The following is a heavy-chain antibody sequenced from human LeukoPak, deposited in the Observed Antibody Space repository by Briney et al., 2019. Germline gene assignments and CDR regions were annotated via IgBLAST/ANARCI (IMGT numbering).Heavy chain of an antibody. CDR1: GGSFSGYY. CDR2: INHSGST. CDR3: ARGKSYYGSGTAPGVDY. D-gene: IGHD3-10*01. J-gene: IGHJ4*02. Sequence: PSETLSLTCAVYGGSFSGYYWSWIRQPPGKGLERIGEINHSGSTNYNPSLKSRVTISVDTSKNQFSLKLSSVTAADTAVYYCARGKSYYGSGTAPGVDYWGQGTLVTVSS. V-gene: IGHV4-34*01.